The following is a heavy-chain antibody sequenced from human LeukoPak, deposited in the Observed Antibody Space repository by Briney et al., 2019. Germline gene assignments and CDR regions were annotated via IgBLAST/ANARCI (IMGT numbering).Heavy chain of an antibody. D-gene: IGHD3-10*01. CDR1: GGSFSGYY. J-gene: IGHJ4*02. Sequence: SETLSLTCAVYGGSFSGYYWSWIRQPPGKGLEWIGEINHSGSTNYNPSLKSRVTISVDTSKNQFSLKLSSVTAADTAVYYCARVAKNARFAERIDYWGQGTLVTVSS. CDR2: INHSGST. V-gene: IGHV4-34*01. CDR3: ARVAKNARFAERIDY.